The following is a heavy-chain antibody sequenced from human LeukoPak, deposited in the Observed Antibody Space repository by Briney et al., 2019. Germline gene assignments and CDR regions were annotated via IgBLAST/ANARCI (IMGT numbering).Heavy chain of an antibody. V-gene: IGHV4-59*08. Sequence: SETLSLTCTVSGGCISSYYWSWIRRPPGKGLEWIGYIYYSGSTNYNPSLKSRVTMSVDTSKNQFSLKLSSVTAADTAVYYCARQVTDAFDIWGQGTMVTVSS. CDR1: GGCISSYY. D-gene: IGHD5-18*01. J-gene: IGHJ3*02. CDR3: ARQVTDAFDI. CDR2: IYYSGST.